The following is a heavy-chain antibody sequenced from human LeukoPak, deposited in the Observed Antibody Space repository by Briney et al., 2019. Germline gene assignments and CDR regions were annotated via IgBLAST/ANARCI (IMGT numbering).Heavy chain of an antibody. J-gene: IGHJ4*02. D-gene: IGHD1-26*01. CDR3: ARRGAGTSFDY. Sequence: GRSLRLSCAASGFTFSSYAMHWVRQAPGKGLEYVSAISSNGGSTYYANSVKGRFTISRDNSKNALYLQMGSLRAEDMAVYYCARRGAGTSFDYWGQGTLVTVSS. V-gene: IGHV3-64*01. CDR2: ISSNGGST. CDR1: GFTFSSYA.